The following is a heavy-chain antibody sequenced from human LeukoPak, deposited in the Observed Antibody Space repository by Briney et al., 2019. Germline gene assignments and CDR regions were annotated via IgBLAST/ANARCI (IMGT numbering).Heavy chain of an antibody. D-gene: IGHD6-19*01. Sequence: GGSLRLSCAASGFIFSSYGMHWVRQAPGKGLEWVAFIRYDGSNKYYGDSVKGRFTISRDNSKNTLYLKMNSPRAEDTAVYYCAKDKGGSSGWLFDYWGQGTLVTVSS. V-gene: IGHV3-30*02. CDR2: IRYDGSNK. CDR1: GFIFSSYG. CDR3: AKDKGGSSGWLFDY. J-gene: IGHJ4*02.